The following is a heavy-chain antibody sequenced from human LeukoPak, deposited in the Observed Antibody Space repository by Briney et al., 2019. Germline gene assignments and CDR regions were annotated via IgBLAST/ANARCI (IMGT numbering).Heavy chain of an antibody. CDR1: GYTFTSYA. V-gene: IGHV1-46*01. CDR3: ARVGSTEAWHVGY. CDR2: INPSGGST. J-gene: IGHJ4*02. D-gene: IGHD2-2*01. Sequence: GASVKVSCKASGYTFTSYAMNWVRQAPGQGLEWMGIINPSGGSTSYAQKFQGRVTMTRDTSTSTVYMELSSLRSEDTAVYYCARVGSTEAWHVGYWGQGTLVTVSS.